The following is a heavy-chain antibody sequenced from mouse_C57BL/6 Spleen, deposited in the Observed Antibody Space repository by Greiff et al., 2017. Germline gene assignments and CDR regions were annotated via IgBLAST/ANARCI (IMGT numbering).Heavy chain of an antibody. D-gene: IGHD2-13*01. CDR1: GYTFTSYW. J-gene: IGHJ2*01. CDR3: ARGGDLDD. CDR2: IHPTRGST. Sequence: QVQLQQPGAELVKPGASVKLSCKASGYTFTSYWMHWVKQRPGQGLEWIGMIHPTRGSTNYNAKFKSKATLTVDKSSSTAYMQLSSLTSEDSAVYYCARGGDLDDWGQGTTLTVSS. V-gene: IGHV1-64*01.